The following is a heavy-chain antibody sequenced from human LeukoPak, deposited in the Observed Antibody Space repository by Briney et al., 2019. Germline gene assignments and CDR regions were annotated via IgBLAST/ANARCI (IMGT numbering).Heavy chain of an antibody. J-gene: IGHJ4*02. V-gene: IGHV4-59*01. CDR2: VYDTGST. Sequence: SETLSLTCTVSGGSISSYYWGWIRQPPGKGLEWIGYVYDTGSTDYNPSLKSRVTISVDTSKNQFSLRLNSVTAADTAIYYCAREKIAMRAFDSWGQGTLVTVSS. D-gene: IGHD2-2*01. CDR3: AREKIAMRAFDS. CDR1: GGSISSYY.